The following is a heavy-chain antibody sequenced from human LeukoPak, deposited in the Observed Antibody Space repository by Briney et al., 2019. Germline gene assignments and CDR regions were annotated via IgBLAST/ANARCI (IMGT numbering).Heavy chain of an antibody. CDR2: ISGSGGST. V-gene: IGHV3-23*01. J-gene: IGHJ6*02. CDR3: ATYTHWVAGDV. Sequence: GGSLRLSCAASGFTFSSYAMSWVRQAPGKGLEWVSAISGSGGSTYYADSVKGRFTISRDNARNSLYLQMSSLRAEDTAVYYCATYTHWVAGDVWGQGTTVTVSS. CDR1: GFTFSSYA. D-gene: IGHD3-16*01.